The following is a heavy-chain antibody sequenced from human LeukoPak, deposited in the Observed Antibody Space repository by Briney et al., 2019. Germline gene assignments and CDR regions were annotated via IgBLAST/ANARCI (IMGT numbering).Heavy chain of an antibody. CDR2: IYYSGST. CDR1: GYSISSGYY. J-gene: IGHJ6*03. Sequence: KPSETLSLTCTVSGYSISSGYYWGWIRQPPGKGLEWIGSIYYSGSTYYNPSLKSRVTISVDTSKNQFSLKLSSVTAADTAVYYCARDTPYYYYMDVWGKGTTVTVSS. CDR3: ARDTPYYYYMDV. V-gene: IGHV4-38-2*02.